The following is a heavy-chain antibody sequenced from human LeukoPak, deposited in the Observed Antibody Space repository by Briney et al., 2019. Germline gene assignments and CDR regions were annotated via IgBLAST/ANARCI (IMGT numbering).Heavy chain of an antibody. CDR1: GFTFSSYE. CDR2: ISSSGSTI. D-gene: IGHD3-10*01. Sequence: GSLRLSCAASGFTFSSYEMNWVRQAPGKGLEWVSYISSSGSTIYYTDSVKGRFTISRDNAKNSLYLQMNSLRAEDTAVYYCARAHYYGSGSYYRTDYWGQGTLVTVSS. CDR3: ARAHYYGSGSYYRTDY. V-gene: IGHV3-48*03. J-gene: IGHJ4*02.